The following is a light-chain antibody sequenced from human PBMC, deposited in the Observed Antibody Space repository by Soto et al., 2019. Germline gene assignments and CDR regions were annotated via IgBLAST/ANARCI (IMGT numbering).Light chain of an antibody. J-gene: IGKJ1*01. Sequence: EILLTQSPDTLSLSPGERATLSCRASQSVSSSYFAWYQQKPGQAPRLLIYGASSRATGIPDRFSGSGSGTDFTLTISRLEPEDFAVYYCQQYGSSPRTFGQGTKVDIK. CDR2: GAS. CDR3: QQYGSSPRT. V-gene: IGKV3-20*01. CDR1: QSVSSSY.